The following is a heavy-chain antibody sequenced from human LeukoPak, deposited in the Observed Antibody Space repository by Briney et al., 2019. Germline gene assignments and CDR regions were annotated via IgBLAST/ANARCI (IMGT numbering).Heavy chain of an antibody. Sequence: SVKVSCKASGGTFSSYAISRVRQAPGQGLEWMGGIIPIFGTANYTQKFQGRVTITTDESTSTAYMELSSLRSEDTAVYYCASVYDFSGWYYYYYMDVWGKGTTVTVSS. J-gene: IGHJ6*03. CDR1: GGTFSSYA. D-gene: IGHD3-3*01. CDR2: IIPIFGTA. CDR3: ASVYDFSGWYYYYYMDV. V-gene: IGHV1-69*05.